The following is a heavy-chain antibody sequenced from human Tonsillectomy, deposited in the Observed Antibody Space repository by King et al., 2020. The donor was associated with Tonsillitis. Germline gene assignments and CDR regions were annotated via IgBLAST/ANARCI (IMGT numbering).Heavy chain of an antibody. CDR2: INDSGSNK. CDR3: AKGPIASAPHWYFDL. CDR1: GFTFRDYA. Sequence: VQLVESGGGLVQPGGALGISCEGSGFTFRDYAMSWVRQGPGKGLGGVSFINDSGSNKYNADSVKGRFTISQDNSKNTLYRQRGSLRDEDTAVYYCAKGPIASAPHWYFDLWGRGTLVTVSS. D-gene: IGHD6-13*01. J-gene: IGHJ2*01. V-gene: IGHV3-23*04.